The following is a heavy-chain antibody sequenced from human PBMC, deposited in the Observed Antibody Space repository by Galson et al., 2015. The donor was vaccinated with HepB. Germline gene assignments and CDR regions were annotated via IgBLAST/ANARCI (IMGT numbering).Heavy chain of an antibody. CDR1: GGTFSSYA. D-gene: IGHD6-13*01. CDR2: IIPIFGTA. CDR3: ARGTAAGTIPKPHFDY. Sequence: SVKVSCKASGGTFSSYAISWVRQAPGHGLEWMGGIIPIFGTANYAQKFQGRVTITADESTSTAYMELSSLRSEDTAVYYCARGTAAGTIPKPHFDYWGQGTLDTVSS. V-gene: IGHV1-69*13. J-gene: IGHJ4*02.